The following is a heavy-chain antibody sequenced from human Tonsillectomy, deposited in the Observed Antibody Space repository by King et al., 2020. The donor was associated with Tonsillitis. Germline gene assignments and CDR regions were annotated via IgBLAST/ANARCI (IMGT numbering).Heavy chain of an antibody. V-gene: IGHV4-30-2*01. D-gene: IGHD6-13*01. CDR2: IYLSGNT. CDR3: ARAGSIAAAGTGYYFDY. J-gene: IGHJ4*02. CDR1: GGSISSGAYS. Sequence: VQLQESGSGLVKPSQTLSLTCAVSGGSISSGAYSWSWIRQPPRKGLEWIGYIYLSGNTYYNPSLKSRVTISVDRSKNQFSLRLNSVTVADTAVYYCARAGSIAAAGTGYYFDYWGQGTLVTVSS.